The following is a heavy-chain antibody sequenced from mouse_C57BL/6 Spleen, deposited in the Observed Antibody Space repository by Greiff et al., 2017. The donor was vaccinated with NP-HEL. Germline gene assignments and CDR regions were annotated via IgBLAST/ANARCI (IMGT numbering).Heavy chain of an antibody. J-gene: IGHJ3*01. CDR3: ARDTTVVGGFAY. Sequence: QVQLQQSGAELVKPGASVKISCKASGYAFSSYWMNWVKQRPGKGLEWIGQIYPGDGDTNYNGKFKGKATLTADKSSSTAYMQRSSLTSEDSAVYFCARDTTVVGGFAYWGQGTLVTVSA. CDR2: IYPGDGDT. CDR1: GYAFSSYW. D-gene: IGHD1-1*01. V-gene: IGHV1-80*01.